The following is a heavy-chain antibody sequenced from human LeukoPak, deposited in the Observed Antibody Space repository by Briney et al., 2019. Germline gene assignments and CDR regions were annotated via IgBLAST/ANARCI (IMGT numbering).Heavy chain of an antibody. V-gene: IGHV4-59*01. CDR1: GGSMSSYY. D-gene: IGHD3-10*01. J-gene: IGHJ5*02. Sequence: SETLSLTCSVSGGSMSSYYWSWIRQPPGKGLEWIGYIYYSGSTNYNPSLKSRVTISVDTSKNQFSLKLTSVTAADTAVYYCARDSSGSGSYFNWFDPWGQGTLVTVSS. CDR2: IYYSGST. CDR3: ARDSSGSGSYFNWFDP.